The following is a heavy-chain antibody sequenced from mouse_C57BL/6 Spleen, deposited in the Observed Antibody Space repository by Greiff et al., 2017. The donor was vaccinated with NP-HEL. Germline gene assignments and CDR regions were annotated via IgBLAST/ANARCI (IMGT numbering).Heavy chain of an antibody. D-gene: IGHD4-1*01. Sequence: VQLQQSGAELVKPGASVKLSCKASGYTFTSYWMHWVKQRPGQGLEWIGMIHPNSGSTNYNEKFKSKATLTVDKSSSTAYMQLSSLTSEDSAVYYCARSPGTGDWYFDVWGTGTTVTVSS. V-gene: IGHV1-64*01. CDR1: GYTFTSYW. CDR3: ARSPGTGDWYFDV. CDR2: IHPNSGST. J-gene: IGHJ1*03.